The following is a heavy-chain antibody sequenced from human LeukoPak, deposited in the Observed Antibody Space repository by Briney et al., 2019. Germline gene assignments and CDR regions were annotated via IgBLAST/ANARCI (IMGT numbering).Heavy chain of an antibody. Sequence: SVKVSCKASGGTFSSYATSWVRQAPGQGLEWMGRIIPILGIANYAQKFQGRVTITADKSTSTAYMELSSLRSEDTAVYYCARERAYYYDSSGYPRYYFDYWGQGTLVTVSS. D-gene: IGHD3-22*01. CDR2: IIPILGIA. CDR1: GGTFSSYA. V-gene: IGHV1-69*04. J-gene: IGHJ4*02. CDR3: ARERAYYYDSSGYPRYYFDY.